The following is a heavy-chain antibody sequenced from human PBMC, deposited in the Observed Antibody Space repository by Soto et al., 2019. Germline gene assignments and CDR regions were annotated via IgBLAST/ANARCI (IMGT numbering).Heavy chain of an antibody. CDR2: IIPIFGTA. V-gene: IGHV1-69*01. CDR3: ARSGDMWSYYFDY. Sequence: QVQLVQSGAEVKKPGSSVKVSCKASGGTFSSYAISWVRQAPGQGLEWMGGIIPIFGTANYAQKFQGRVTITADESTSTAYRELGSLRSEDTAVYYCARSGDMWSYYFDYWGQGTLVTVSS. J-gene: IGHJ4*02. CDR1: GGTFSSYA. D-gene: IGHD7-27*01.